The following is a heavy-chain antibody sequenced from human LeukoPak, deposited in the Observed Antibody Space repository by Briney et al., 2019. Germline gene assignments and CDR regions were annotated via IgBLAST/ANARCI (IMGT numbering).Heavy chain of an antibody. Sequence: PGGSLRLSCAASGFTFSSYEMNRVRQAPGKGLEWVSFISSSGSTIYYTDSVKGRFTISRDNAKNSLYLQMNSLRAEDTAVYYCATMEWLVGYFDYWGQGTLVTVSS. V-gene: IGHV3-48*03. CDR1: GFTFSSYE. D-gene: IGHD6-19*01. CDR2: ISSSGSTI. J-gene: IGHJ4*02. CDR3: ATMEWLVGYFDY.